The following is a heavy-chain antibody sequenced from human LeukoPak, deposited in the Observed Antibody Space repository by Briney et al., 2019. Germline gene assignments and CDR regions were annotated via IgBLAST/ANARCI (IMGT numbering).Heavy chain of an antibody. V-gene: IGHV3-21*01. D-gene: IGHD5-12*01. CDR1: GFTFSSYS. CDR3: ARGSTGGYSGYDATRKYFDY. J-gene: IGHJ4*02. CDR2: ISSRSSYI. Sequence: GGSLRLSCAASGFTFSSYSMNWVRQAPGKGLEWVSSISSRSSYIDYTDSVKGRFTISRDNAKNSLHLQMNSLRAEDTALYYCARGSTGGYSGYDATRKYFDYWGQGTLVTVSS.